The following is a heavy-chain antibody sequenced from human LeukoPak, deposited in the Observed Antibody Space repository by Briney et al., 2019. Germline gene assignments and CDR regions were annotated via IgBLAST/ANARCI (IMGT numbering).Heavy chain of an antibody. CDR2: ISGSSSYI. Sequence: GGSLRLSCAASGFTFSTYNMNWVRQAPGKGLECVSSISGSSSYIYYADSVKGRFSISRDNAKNSLYLQMNSLRAEDTAVYYCARILFGYSRSWWIMDVWGKGTTVTVSS. V-gene: IGHV3-21*01. CDR3: ARILFGYSRSWWIMDV. J-gene: IGHJ6*03. CDR1: GFTFSTYN. D-gene: IGHD6-13*01.